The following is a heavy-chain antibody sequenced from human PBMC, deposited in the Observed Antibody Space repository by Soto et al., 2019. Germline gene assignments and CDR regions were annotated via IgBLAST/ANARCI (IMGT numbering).Heavy chain of an antibody. Sequence: QVQLVESGGGVVQPGRSLRLSCAASGFTFSSYGMHWVRQAPGKGLEGVAVISYDGSNKYYADAVKGRFTISRDNSKNTLYLQMNSLIAEDTAVYYCAKGPAIVLVPAAMNYYYGMDVWGQETTVTVSS. CDR2: ISYDGSNK. CDR1: GFTFSSYG. J-gene: IGHJ6*02. CDR3: AKGPAIVLVPAAMNYYYGMDV. V-gene: IGHV3-30*18. D-gene: IGHD2-2*01.